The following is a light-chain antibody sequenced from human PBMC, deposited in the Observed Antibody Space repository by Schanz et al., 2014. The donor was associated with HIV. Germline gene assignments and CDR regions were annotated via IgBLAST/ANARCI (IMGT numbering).Light chain of an antibody. J-gene: IGLJ2*01. CDR3: QSYERSLSFVV. CDR2: GNN. Sequence: QSVLTQPPSVSGAPGQSVTVSCTGSSSNIGAGYDVHWYQQLPGTVPKLLIYGNNNRPSGVPDRFSGSKSGTSASLAITGVQGEEEADYFWQSYERSLSFVVFGGGTKLTVL. V-gene: IGLV1-40*01. CDR1: SSNIGAGYD.